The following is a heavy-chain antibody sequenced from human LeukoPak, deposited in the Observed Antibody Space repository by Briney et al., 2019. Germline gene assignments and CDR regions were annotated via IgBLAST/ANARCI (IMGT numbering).Heavy chain of an antibody. V-gene: IGHV3-23*01. J-gene: IGHJ5*02. CDR1: AFASTAHG. CDR2: INGDRTNT. CDR3: AKEGFDP. Sequence: AGGSLRLSCAASAFASTAHGIAWVRQSPGRGLEWVSTINGDRTNTHYADSARGRFTISRDNSKNTLYLQMNSLRAEDTAVYYCAKEGFDPWGQGTLVTVSS.